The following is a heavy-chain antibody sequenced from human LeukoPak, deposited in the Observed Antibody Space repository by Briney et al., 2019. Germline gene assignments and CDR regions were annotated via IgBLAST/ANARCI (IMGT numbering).Heavy chain of an antibody. D-gene: IGHD2-2*02. CDR1: GYTFTGYY. CDR3: ARRTYCSSTSCYKYYFDY. J-gene: IGHJ4*02. V-gene: IGHV1-2*02. Sequence: ASVKDSCKASGYTFTGYYMHWVRQAPGQGLEWMGWINPNSGGTNYAQKFQGRVTMTRDTSISTAYMELSRLRSDDTAVYYCARRTYCSSTSCYKYYFDYWGQGTLVTVSS. CDR2: INPNSGGT.